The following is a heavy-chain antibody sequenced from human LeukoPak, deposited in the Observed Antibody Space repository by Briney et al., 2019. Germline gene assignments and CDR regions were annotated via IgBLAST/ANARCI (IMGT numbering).Heavy chain of an antibody. V-gene: IGHV4-38-2*01. J-gene: IGHJ4*02. D-gene: IGHD2-8*01. Sequence: SETLSLTCAVSHSSITSDYYWAWIRQPPGKGLEWIGTIYYSGSNARNPSLKSRVTMSLDTSKNQFSLNLTSVTAADTALYYCARNANGVCDYWGQGTLVSVSS. CDR2: IYYSGSN. CDR1: HSSITSDYY. CDR3: ARNANGVCDY.